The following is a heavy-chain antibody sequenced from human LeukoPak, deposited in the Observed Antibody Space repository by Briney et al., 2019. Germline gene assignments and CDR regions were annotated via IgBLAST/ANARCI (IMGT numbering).Heavy chain of an antibody. J-gene: IGHJ4*02. CDR2: IIPIFGTA. V-gene: IGHV1-69*13. Sequence: GASVKVSCKASGGTFSSYAISWVRQAPGQGLEWMGGIIPIFGTANYAQKFQGRVTITADESTSTAYMELSSLRSEDTAVYYCVRDTEYRAYYWGQGTLVTVSS. D-gene: IGHD2/OR15-2a*01. CDR1: GGTFSSYA. CDR3: VRDTEYRAYY.